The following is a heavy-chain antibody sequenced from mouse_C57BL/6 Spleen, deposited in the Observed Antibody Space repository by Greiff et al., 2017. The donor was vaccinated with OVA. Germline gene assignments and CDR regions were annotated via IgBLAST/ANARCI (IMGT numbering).Heavy chain of an antibody. J-gene: IGHJ4*01. CDR2: IYPGSGST. D-gene: IGHD1-1*01. Sequence: QVQLQQSGAELVKPGASVKMSCKASGYTFTSYWITWVKQRPGQGLEWIGDIYPGSGSTNYNEKFKSKATLTVDTSSSTAYMQLSSLTSEDSAVYYCARCPEGITTVVEPIFYYAMDYWGQGTSVTVSS. V-gene: IGHV1-55*01. CDR3: ARCPEGITTVVEPIFYYAMDY. CDR1: GYTFTSYW.